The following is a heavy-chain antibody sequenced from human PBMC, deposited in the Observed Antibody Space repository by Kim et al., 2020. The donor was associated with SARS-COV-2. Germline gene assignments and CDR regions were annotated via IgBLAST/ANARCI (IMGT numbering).Heavy chain of an antibody. V-gene: IGHV1-18*01. D-gene: IGHD2-15*01. J-gene: IGHJ6*02. CDR1: GYTFTSYG. Sequence: ASVKVSCKASGYTFTSYGISWVRQAPGQGLEWMGWISAYNGNTNYAQKLQGRVTMTTDTSTSTAYMELRSLRSDDTAVYYCARVIIGYCSGGSCYSRSGLMEYYSGMDVWGQGTTVTVSS. CDR3: ARVIIGYCSGGSCYSRSGLMEYYSGMDV. CDR2: ISAYNGNT.